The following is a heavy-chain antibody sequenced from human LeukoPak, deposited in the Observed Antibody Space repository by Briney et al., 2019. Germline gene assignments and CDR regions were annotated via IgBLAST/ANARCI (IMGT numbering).Heavy chain of an antibody. Sequence: PSETLSLTCTVSGCSISSGYYWGWIRQPPGKGLEWIGSIYHSGSTYYNPSLKSRVTISVDTSKNQFSLKLSSVTAADTAVYYCAKLKACTNGVCYTGWFDPWGQGTLVTVSS. J-gene: IGHJ5*02. V-gene: IGHV4-38-2*02. D-gene: IGHD2-8*01. CDR2: IYHSGST. CDR3: AKLKACTNGVCYTGWFDP. CDR1: GCSISSGYY.